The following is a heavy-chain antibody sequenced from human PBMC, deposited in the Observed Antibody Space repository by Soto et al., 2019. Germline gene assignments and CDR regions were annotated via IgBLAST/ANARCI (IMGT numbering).Heavy chain of an antibody. D-gene: IGHD6-13*01. CDR2: INHSGST. CDR1: GGSFSGYY. J-gene: IGHJ6*04. V-gene: IGHV4-34*01. Sequence: PSETLSLTCAVYGGSFSGYYWSWIRQPPGKGLEWIGEINHSGSTNYNPSLKSRVTISVDTSKNQFSLKLSSVTAADTAVYYCARTKSIAAAGTQDVWGKGTTVTVSS. CDR3: ARTKSIAAAGTQDV.